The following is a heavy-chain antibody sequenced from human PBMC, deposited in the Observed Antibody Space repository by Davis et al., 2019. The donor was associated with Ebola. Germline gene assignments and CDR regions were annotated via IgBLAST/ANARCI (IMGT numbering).Heavy chain of an antibody. V-gene: IGHV4-59*03. CDR3: SERGSSV. Sequence: PGGSLRLSCTVSGVSISRHYWSWIRQPPGKRLEWIGSIYYTGNAYYNPSLASRATISVDTSKNQFSLKLTSVTAADPAVYYCSERGSSVWGQGTLVTVSS. D-gene: IGHD3-16*01. J-gene: IGHJ4*02. CDR1: GVSISRHY. CDR2: IYYTGNA.